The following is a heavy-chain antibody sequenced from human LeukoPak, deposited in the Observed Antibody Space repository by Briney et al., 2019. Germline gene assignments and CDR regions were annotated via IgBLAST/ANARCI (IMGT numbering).Heavy chain of an antibody. CDR1: GFTFSSYG. CDR2: ISYDGSNK. Sequence: GGSLRLSCAASGFTFSSYGMHWVRQAPGKGLEWVAVISYDGSNKYYADSVKGRFTTSRDNSKNTLYLQMNSLRAEDTAVYYCAKEWGAFDIWGQGTMVTVSS. D-gene: IGHD3-16*01. CDR3: AKEWGAFDI. V-gene: IGHV3-30*18. J-gene: IGHJ3*02.